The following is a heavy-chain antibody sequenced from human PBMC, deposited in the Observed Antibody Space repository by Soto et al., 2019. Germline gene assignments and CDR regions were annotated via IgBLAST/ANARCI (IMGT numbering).Heavy chain of an antibody. J-gene: IGHJ6*02. V-gene: IGHV1-18*04. CDR1: GYTFISHG. CDR2: ISGKNGNT. CDR3: ARVSSSIVVVPDYGMDV. Sequence: QVQLVQSGVEVKKPGASVKVSCKASGYTFISHGISWVRQAPGQGLEWMGWISGKNGNTNYAQKLQGRVTLTTDTSPSTAYMELRSLRSDDTAVYYCARVSSSIVVVPDYGMDVWGQGTPVTVSS. D-gene: IGHD2-15*01.